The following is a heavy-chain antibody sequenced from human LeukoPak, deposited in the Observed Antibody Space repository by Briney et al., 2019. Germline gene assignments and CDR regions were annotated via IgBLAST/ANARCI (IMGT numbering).Heavy chain of an antibody. V-gene: IGHV4-34*01. CDR2: INHSGST. CDR1: GGSFSGYY. Sequence: SGTLSLTCAVYGGSFSGYYWSWIRQPPGKGLEWIGEINHSGSTNYNPSLKSRVTISVDTSKNQFSLHLRSVSVADTAVYYCARVPGVYYDTLTGYGSGWFDPWGQGTLVTVSS. J-gene: IGHJ5*02. CDR3: ARVPGVYYDTLTGYGSGWFDP. D-gene: IGHD3-9*01.